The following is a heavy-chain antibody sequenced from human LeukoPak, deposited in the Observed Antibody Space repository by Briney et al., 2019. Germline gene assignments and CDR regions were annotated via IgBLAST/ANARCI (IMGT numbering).Heavy chain of an antibody. CDR3: ARHVVYYCDSWRQDPSWFDP. CDR2: PDPSDSYI. V-gene: IGHV5-10-1*01. Sequence: GWSLRISCMGTGYRFISYWISWMRQMTGKGLEGMGRPDPSDSYINYSSSFQGHVTISADKSLSTAYLQSSGLKASNTAMYYCARHVVYYCDSWRQDPSWFDPWGKGTLVTVSS. CDR1: GYRFISYW. J-gene: IGHJ5*02. D-gene: IGHD3-10*01.